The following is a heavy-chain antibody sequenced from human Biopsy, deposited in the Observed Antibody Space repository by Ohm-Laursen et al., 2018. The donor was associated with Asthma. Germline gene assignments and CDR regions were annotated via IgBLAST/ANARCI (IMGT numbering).Heavy chain of an antibody. Sequence: GTLSLTCSLSSGSGGYMRSGNYYWGWIRQPPGKGLERIGSIYYSGTTYYNPSLESRVTVSEDTSKNQFSLKLTSVTAADTAVYYCVRGSSSWHHGPFHYYYGLDVWGQGTTATVSS. CDR1: SGSGGYMRSGNYY. J-gene: IGHJ6*02. CDR2: IYYSGTT. D-gene: IGHD6-13*01. V-gene: IGHV4-39*01. CDR3: VRGSSSWHHGPFHYYYGLDV.